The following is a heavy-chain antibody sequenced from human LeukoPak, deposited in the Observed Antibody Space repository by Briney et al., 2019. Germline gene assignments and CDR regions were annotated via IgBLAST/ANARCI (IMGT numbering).Heavy chain of an antibody. CDR1: GGSISSGGYY. CDR3: AVGYYGSGTPFDY. Sequence: PSETLSLTCTVSGGSISSGGYYWSWIRQHPGKGLEWIGYIYYSGSTYYNPSLKSRVTISVDTSKNQFSLKLSSVTAADTAVSYCAVGYYGSGTPFDYWGQGTLVTVSS. V-gene: IGHV4-31*03. J-gene: IGHJ4*02. CDR2: IYYSGST. D-gene: IGHD3-10*01.